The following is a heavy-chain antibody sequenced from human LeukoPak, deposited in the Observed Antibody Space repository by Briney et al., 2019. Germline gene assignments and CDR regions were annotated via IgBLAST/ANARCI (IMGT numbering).Heavy chain of an antibody. CDR1: GYSFTSYW. Sequence: GESLKISCKGSGYSFTSYWIGWVRQMPGKGLEWMGIIYPGDSDTRYSPSFQGQVTISADKSISTAYLQWSSLKASDTAMYYCARHTGRLQFQLGPGWDDYWGQGTLVTVSS. V-gene: IGHV5-51*01. D-gene: IGHD5-24*01. CDR2: IYPGDSDT. J-gene: IGHJ4*02. CDR3: ARHTGRLQFQLGPGWDDY.